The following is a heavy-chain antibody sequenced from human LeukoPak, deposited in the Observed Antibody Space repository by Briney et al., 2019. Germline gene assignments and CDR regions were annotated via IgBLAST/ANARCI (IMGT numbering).Heavy chain of an antibody. J-gene: IGHJ4*02. CDR2: ISYDGSNK. D-gene: IGHD3-3*01. V-gene: IGHV3-30*03. CDR1: GFTFSSYG. CDR3: AGDYDFLDY. Sequence: GGSLRLSCAASGFTFSSYGMHWVRQAPGKGLEWVAVISYDGSNKYYADSVKGRFTISRDNSKNTLYLQMNSLRAEDTAVYYCAGDYDFLDYWGQGTLVTVSS.